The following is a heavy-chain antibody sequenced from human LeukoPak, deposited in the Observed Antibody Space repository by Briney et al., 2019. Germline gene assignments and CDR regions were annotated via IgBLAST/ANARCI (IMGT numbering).Heavy chain of an antibody. CDR3: ARDGTGAFDI. D-gene: IGHD1-1*01. V-gene: IGHV3-21*01. Sequence: GGSLRLSCAASGIIFSSYSMNWVRQAPGKGLEWVSSISSSSSYIYYADSVKGRFTISRDNAKNSLYLQMNSLRAEDTAVYYCARDGTGAFDIWGQGTMVTVSS. CDR2: ISSSSSYI. J-gene: IGHJ3*02. CDR1: GIIFSSYS.